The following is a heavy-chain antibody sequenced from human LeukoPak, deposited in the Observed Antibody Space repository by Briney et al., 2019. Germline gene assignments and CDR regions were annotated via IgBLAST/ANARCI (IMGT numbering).Heavy chain of an antibody. CDR1: GFPFSRYS. CDR3: ATSRFYLES. Sequence: GGSLRLSCAASGFPFSRYSMNWVRQAPGKGLEWVSYISTDSSVLHYADSVKGRFTISRDNAQNSLYLQMNSLRAEDTAVYYCATSRFYLESWGQGTLVTVSS. J-gene: IGHJ4*02. CDR2: ISTDSSVL. V-gene: IGHV3-48*04.